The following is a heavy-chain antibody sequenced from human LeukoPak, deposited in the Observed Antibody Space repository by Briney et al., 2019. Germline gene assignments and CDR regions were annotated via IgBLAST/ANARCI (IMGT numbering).Heavy chain of an antibody. CDR2: IYYSGST. D-gene: IGHD2-15*01. J-gene: IGHJ4*02. V-gene: IGHV4-31*03. CDR1: GGSISSGGYY. Sequence: SETLSLTCTVSGGSISSGGYYWRWIRQHPGRGLEWIGYIYYSGSTYYNPSLKSRVTISVDTSKNQFSLKLSSVTAADTAVYYCARDRGGGSVDYWGQGTLVTVSS. CDR3: ARDRGGGSVDY.